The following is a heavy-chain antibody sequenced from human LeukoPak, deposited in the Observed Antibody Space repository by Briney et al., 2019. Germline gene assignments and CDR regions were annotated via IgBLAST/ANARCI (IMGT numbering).Heavy chain of an antibody. J-gene: IGHJ4*02. CDR3: ATELIGTMIVVSG. D-gene: IGHD3-22*01. Sequence: GGSLRLSCVASGFTFSAYSMNWVRQAPGKGLEWVSSISRGSSSIYYADSVKGRFTISRDNAKNVVYLQMNGLRAEDTAVYYCATELIGTMIVVSGWGQGTLVTVSS. V-gene: IGHV3-21*03. CDR1: GFTFSAYS. CDR2: ISRGSSSI.